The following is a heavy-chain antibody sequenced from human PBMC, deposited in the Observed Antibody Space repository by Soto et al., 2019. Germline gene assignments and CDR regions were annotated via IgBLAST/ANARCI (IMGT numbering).Heavy chain of an antibody. J-gene: IGHJ5*02. V-gene: IGHV3-30*18. CDR2: ISYDGSNK. CDR1: GFTFSSYG. D-gene: IGHD2-2*01. Sequence: QVQLVESGGGVVQPGRSLRLSCAASGFTFSSYGMHWVRQAPGKGLEWVAVISYDGSNKYYADSVKGRFTISRDNSKNTLYLQMNSLRAEDTAVYYCAKDVVVPDFDPWGQGTLVTVSS. CDR3: AKDVVVPDFDP.